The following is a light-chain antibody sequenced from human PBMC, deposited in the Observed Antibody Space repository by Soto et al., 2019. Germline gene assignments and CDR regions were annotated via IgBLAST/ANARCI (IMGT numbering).Light chain of an antibody. Sequence: QSALTQPASVSGSPGQSITLSCTGTSSEVGGYNYVSWYQQYPGKAPKLMIYDVSNRPSGVSNRFSGSNSGNTASLTISGLQAEDEADYYCNTYTSRSSSTYVFGTGTKLTVL. CDR1: SSEVGGYNY. V-gene: IGLV2-14*01. CDR2: DVS. J-gene: IGLJ1*01. CDR3: NTYTSRSSSTYV.